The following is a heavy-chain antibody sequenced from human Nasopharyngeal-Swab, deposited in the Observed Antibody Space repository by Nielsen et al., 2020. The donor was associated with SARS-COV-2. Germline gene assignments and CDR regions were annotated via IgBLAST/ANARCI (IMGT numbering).Heavy chain of an antibody. CDR3: AREYCSGGSCYGNYGMDV. Sequence: SVKVSCKASGGTFSSYAISWVRQAPGQGLEWMGRIIPILGIANYAQKFQGRVTITADKSTSTAYMELSSLRSEDTAVYYCAREYCSGGSCYGNYGMDVWGQGTMVIVSS. CDR2: IIPILGIA. CDR1: GGTFSSYA. J-gene: IGHJ6*02. V-gene: IGHV1-69*04. D-gene: IGHD2-15*01.